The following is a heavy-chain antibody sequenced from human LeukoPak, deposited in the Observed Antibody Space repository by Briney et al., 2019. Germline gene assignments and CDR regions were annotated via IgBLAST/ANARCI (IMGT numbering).Heavy chain of an antibody. CDR3: AKAAPPFGGSGYLGFDY. V-gene: IGHV3-33*06. CDR1: GFTFSSYG. Sequence: GGSLRLSCAASGFTFSSYGMHWVRQAPGKGLEWVAVIWYDGSNKYYADSVKDRFTISRDNSKNTLYLQMNSLRAEDTAVYYCAKAAPPFGGSGYLGFDYWGQGTLVTVSS. D-gene: IGHD3-22*01. J-gene: IGHJ4*02. CDR2: IWYDGSNK.